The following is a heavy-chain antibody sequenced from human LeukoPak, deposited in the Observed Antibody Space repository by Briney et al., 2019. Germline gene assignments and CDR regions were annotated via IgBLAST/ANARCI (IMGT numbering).Heavy chain of an antibody. CDR2: ISYDGINT. V-gene: IGHV3-30*04. Sequence: GGSLRLSCAVSGFTFNKYPMHWVRQAPGKGLQWVAVISYDGINTYLADSVKGRFTISRDNSKNMLFLQMNSLRTEDTAICYCARDRYTENYFDAFDIWGQGAMVTVSS. CDR1: GFTFNKYP. CDR3: ARDRYTENYFDAFDI. D-gene: IGHD3-16*02. J-gene: IGHJ3*02.